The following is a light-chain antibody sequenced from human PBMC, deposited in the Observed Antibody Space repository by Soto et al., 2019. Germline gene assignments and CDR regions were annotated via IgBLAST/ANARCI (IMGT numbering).Light chain of an antibody. J-gene: IGKJ1*01. V-gene: IGKV1-5*03. CDR3: LQTYSTPRT. CDR1: QSISSW. Sequence: DIQMTQSPSTLSASVGDRVTITCRASQSISSWLAWYQQKPGKAPKLLIYKASSLESGVPSRFSGSGSGTEFTLTISSLQPDDFATYYCLQTYSTPRTFGQGTKVDIK. CDR2: KAS.